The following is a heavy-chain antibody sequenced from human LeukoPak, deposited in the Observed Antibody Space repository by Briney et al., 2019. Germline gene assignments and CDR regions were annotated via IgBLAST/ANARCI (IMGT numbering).Heavy chain of an antibody. J-gene: IGHJ4*02. Sequence: ASVKVSCKASGGTFSSYAISWVRQAPGQGLEWMGGIIPIFGTANYAQKFQGRVTITADESTSTAYMELSSLRSEDTAVYYCARASLRDGYNYYFDYWGQGTLVTVSS. CDR3: ARASLRDGYNYYFDY. D-gene: IGHD5-24*01. V-gene: IGHV1-69*13. CDR2: IIPIFGTA. CDR1: GGTFSSYA.